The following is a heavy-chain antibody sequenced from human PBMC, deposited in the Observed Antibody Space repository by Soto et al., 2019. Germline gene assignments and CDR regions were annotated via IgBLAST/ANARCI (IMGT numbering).Heavy chain of an antibody. J-gene: IGHJ4*02. CDR3: APRRGDLLTGHYYFDY. D-gene: IGHD3-9*01. CDR1: GFSLNTRGVG. CDR2: ISWDGEK. V-gene: IGHV2-5*02. Sequence: QITLKESGPTLVKPTQPLTLTCTFSGFSLNTRGVGVGWIRQPPGKALEWLALISWDGEKRYRPSLKSRLTITKDTSENQVVPTMTNMDPVDTATYYCAPRRGDLLTGHYYFDYWGQGTLVTVSS.